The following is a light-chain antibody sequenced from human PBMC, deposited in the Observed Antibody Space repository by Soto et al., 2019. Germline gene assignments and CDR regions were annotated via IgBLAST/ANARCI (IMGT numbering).Light chain of an antibody. J-gene: IGLJ2*01. Sequence: QSALTQPASVSGSPGQSITISFTGTSSDVGGYNYVSWFQQHPDKAPKLMIYDVSNRPSGVSNRFSGSKSGNTASLTISGLQADDEADYYCSSYTGSTTVVFGGGTKVTVL. CDR2: DVS. CDR1: SSDVGGYNY. V-gene: IGLV2-14*01. CDR3: SSYTGSTTVV.